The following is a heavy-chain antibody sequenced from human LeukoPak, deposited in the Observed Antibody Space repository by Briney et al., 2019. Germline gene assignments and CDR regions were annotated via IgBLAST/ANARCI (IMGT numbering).Heavy chain of an antibody. J-gene: IGHJ4*02. V-gene: IGHV4-39*07. CDR2: IYYTGRT. CDR3: ASRKLGNDY. Sequence: SETLSLTCTVSGGSISSSSYYWGWIRQPPGKGLEWIGSIYYTGRTYYNASLKSRVTISADTSKNQFSLKLISVTAADTAVYYCASRKLGNDYWGQGTLVTVSS. CDR1: GGSISSSSYY. D-gene: IGHD7-27*01.